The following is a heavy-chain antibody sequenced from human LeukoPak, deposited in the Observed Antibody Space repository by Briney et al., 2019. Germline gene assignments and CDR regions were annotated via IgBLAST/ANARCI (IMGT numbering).Heavy chain of an antibody. Sequence: GGSLRLSCAASGFTFSTYGMHWVRQAPGKGLEWVSFIRNNGDNKYYADSVRGRFTISRDNSKNTLYLQMNTLRTDDTAVYYCALGKNFGYHYFDFWGQGALVTVSS. CDR2: IRNNGDNK. CDR1: GFTFSTYG. J-gene: IGHJ4*02. CDR3: ALGKNFGYHYFDF. D-gene: IGHD2-2*03. V-gene: IGHV3-30*02.